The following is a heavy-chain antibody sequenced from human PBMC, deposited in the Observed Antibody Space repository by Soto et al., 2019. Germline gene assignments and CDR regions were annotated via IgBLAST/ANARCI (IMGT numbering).Heavy chain of an antibody. Sequence: ASVKVSCKVSGYTLTELSMHWVRQAPGKGLEWMGGFDPEDGETIYAQKFQGRVTMTEDTSTDTACMELSSLRSEDTAVYYCAPQVSGLYSSSPFDYWGQGTLVTVSS. CDR1: GYTLTELS. CDR2: FDPEDGET. V-gene: IGHV1-24*01. J-gene: IGHJ4*02. CDR3: APQVSGLYSSSPFDY. D-gene: IGHD6-6*01.